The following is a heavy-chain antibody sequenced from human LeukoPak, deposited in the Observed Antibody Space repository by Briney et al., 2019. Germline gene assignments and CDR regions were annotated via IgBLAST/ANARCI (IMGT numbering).Heavy chain of an antibody. J-gene: IGHJ4*02. CDR2: INHSGST. V-gene: IGHV4-39*07. CDR1: GGSIRSSYYY. CDR3: ARAIKGGDSFDY. Sequence: SETLSLTCTVSGGSIRSSYYYWGWIRQPPGKGLEWIGEINHSGSTNYNPSLKSRVTISVDRSKNRFSLKLSSVTAADTAVYYCARAIKGGDSFDYWGQGTLVTVSS. D-gene: IGHD2-21*02.